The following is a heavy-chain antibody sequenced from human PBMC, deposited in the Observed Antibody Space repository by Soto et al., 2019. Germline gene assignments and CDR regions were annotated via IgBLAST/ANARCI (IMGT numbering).Heavy chain of an antibody. CDR1: GFTFSSYG. CDR3: ARGFWSGYYTGFDY. D-gene: IGHD3-3*01. Sequence: HPGGSLRLSCAASGFTFSSYGMHGVRQAPGKGLEWVAVIWYDGSNKYYADSVKGRFTISRDNSKNTLYLQMNSLRAEDTAVYYCARGFWSGYYTGFDYWGQGTLVTVSS. J-gene: IGHJ4*02. V-gene: IGHV3-33*08. CDR2: IWYDGSNK.